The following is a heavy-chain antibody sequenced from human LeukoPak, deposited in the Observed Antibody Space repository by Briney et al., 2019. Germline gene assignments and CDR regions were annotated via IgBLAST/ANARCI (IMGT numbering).Heavy chain of an antibody. V-gene: IGHV3-66*01. D-gene: IGHD6-6*01. CDR1: GFTVTSNH. J-gene: IGHJ4*01. Sequence: GGSLRPFCPASGFTVTSNHMNWLRQAPGKGLEWVSIIYTGGTTHYADSLKDRFTISRDDSINTLYVQMNSLRAEDTAVYYCARDSRSYYFDYWGQGTLVTVSS. CDR3: ARDSRSYYFDY. CDR2: IYTGGTT.